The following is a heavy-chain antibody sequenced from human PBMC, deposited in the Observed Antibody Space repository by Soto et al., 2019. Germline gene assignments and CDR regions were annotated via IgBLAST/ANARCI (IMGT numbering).Heavy chain of an antibody. D-gene: IGHD3-10*01. CDR3: ASSPYYYGSGSYYNKRGAEWDY. CDR1: GYTFTSYY. J-gene: IGHJ4*02. CDR2: INPSGGST. V-gene: IGHV1-46*01. Sequence: QVQLVQSGAEVKKPGASVKVSCKASGYTFTSYYMHWVRQAPGQGLEWMGIINPSGGSTSYAQKFQGRVTMTRDTSTSTVYMELSSLRSEDTAVYYCASSPYYYGSGSYYNKRGAEWDYWGQGTLVTVSS.